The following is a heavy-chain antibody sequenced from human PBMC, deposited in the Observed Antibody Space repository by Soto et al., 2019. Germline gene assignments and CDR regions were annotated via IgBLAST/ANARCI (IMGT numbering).Heavy chain of an antibody. CDR3: ARVYGSSAVMLDP. CDR2: INSDGSST. Sequence: EVQLVESGGGLVQPGGSLRLSCAASGFTFSSYWMHWVRQAPGKGLVWVSRINSDGSSTSYADSAKGRFTISRDNAKNTLYLQMNSLSAEDTAVYYCARVYGSSAVMLDPWGQGTLVTVSS. CDR1: GFTFSSYW. D-gene: IGHD6-6*01. J-gene: IGHJ5*02. V-gene: IGHV3-74*01.